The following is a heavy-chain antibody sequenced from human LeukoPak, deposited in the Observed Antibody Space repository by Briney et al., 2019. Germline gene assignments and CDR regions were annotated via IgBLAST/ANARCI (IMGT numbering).Heavy chain of an antibody. D-gene: IGHD3-3*01. CDR3: ARDWRAPRKFDP. V-gene: IGHV1-2*02. CDR1: GYTLTELS. CDR2: INPNSGGT. J-gene: IGHJ5*02. Sequence: GASVKVSCKVSGYTLTELSMHWVRQAPGKGLEWMGWINPNSGGTNYAQKFQGRVTMTRDTSISTAYMELSRLRSDDTAVYYCARDWRAPRKFDPWGQGTLVTVSS.